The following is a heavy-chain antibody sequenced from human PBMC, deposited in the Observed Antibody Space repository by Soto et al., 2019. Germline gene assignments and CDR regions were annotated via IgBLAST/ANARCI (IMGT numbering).Heavy chain of an antibody. CDR3: VKDENELSSWINYYYYGMDV. J-gene: IGHJ6*02. Sequence: GGALRLSCSASGFTFSSYAMHWVRQAPGKGLEYVSAISSNGGSTYYADSVKGRFTISRDNSKNTLYLQMSSLRAEDTAVYYCVKDENELSSWINYYYYGMDVWGQGTTVTVSS. V-gene: IGHV3-64D*06. CDR1: GFTFSSYA. D-gene: IGHD2-15*01. CDR2: ISSNGGST.